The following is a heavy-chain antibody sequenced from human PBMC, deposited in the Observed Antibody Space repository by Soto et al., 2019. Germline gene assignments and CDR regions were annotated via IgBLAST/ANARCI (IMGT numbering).Heavy chain of an antibody. CDR3: VGEVASGY. CDR1: GVTLSNFG. CDR2: ISRDGSTM. J-gene: IGHJ4*02. V-gene: IGHV3-30*03. Sequence: QVQLVESGGGVVQPGRSLRLSCAASGVTLSNFGMHWVRQAPGKGLEWVAVISRDGSTMFYADSVKGRFTISRDSSRNTLYLHMSSLSAEDPAVYHCVGEVASGYWGQGTLVTVSS. D-gene: IGHD2-21*01.